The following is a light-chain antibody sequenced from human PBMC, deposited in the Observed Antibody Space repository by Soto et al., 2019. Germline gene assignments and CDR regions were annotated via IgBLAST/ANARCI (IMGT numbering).Light chain of an antibody. CDR3: QQYNSYSLT. CDR1: QSISSW. J-gene: IGKJ4*01. V-gene: IGKV1-5*01. Sequence: DIQMTQSPSTLSASVGDRVTITCRASQSISSWLAWYQQKPGKAPKFLIYYASSFESGVPSRFSGSGSGTEFTLTISSLQPDDFATYYCQQYNSYSLTFGGGTKVEIK. CDR2: YAS.